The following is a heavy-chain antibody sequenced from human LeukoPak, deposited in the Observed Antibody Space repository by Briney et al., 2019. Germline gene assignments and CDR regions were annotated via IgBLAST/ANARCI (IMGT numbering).Heavy chain of an antibody. CDR1: GGSISSYY. CDR2: IYNSGST. CDR3: ARAGGQYWYSSSWYWFDP. V-gene: IGHV4-59*12. Sequence: SETLSLTCTVSGGSISSYYWSWIRQPPGKGLEWIGYIYNSGSTNYNPSLKSRVTISVDTSKNQFSLKLSSVTAADTAVYYCARAGGQYWYSSSWYWFDPWGQGTLVTVSS. D-gene: IGHD6-13*01. J-gene: IGHJ5*02.